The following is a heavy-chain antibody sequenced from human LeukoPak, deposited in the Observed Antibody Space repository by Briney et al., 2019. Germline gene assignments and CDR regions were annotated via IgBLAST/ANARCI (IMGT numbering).Heavy chain of an antibody. V-gene: IGHV3-74*01. CDR2: IKTDGSST. CDR1: GFTFSNYW. J-gene: IGHJ4*02. CDR3: ARGWNADY. D-gene: IGHD1-1*01. Sequence: GGSLRLSCAAAGFTFSNYWMHWVRQALGKGLVWVSRIKTDGSSTTYADSVKGRFTISRDDAKNTLYLHMNSLRAEDTAVYYCARGWNADYWGQGTLVTVSS.